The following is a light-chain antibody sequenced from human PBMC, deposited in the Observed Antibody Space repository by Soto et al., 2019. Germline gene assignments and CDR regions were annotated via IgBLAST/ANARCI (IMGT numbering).Light chain of an antibody. J-gene: IGKJ4*01. CDR3: KQLNSYRLT. V-gene: IGKV1-9*01. CDR1: QGISSY. Sequence: DIPLTQSPSFLSASVGDRVTITCRASQGISSYLAWYQQKPGKAPKLLIFAASTLQSGVPSRFSGSGSWTEFTLTIISLQPQDFATYYCKQLNSYRLTFGGGTKVEIK. CDR2: AAS.